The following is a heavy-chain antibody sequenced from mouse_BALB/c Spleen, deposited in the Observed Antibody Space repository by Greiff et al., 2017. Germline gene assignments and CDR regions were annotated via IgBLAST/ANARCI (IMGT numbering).Heavy chain of an antibody. Sequence: EVQGVESGGGLVKPGGSLKLSCAASGFTFSSYAMSWVRQTPEKRLEWVASISSGGSTYYPDSVKGRFTISRDNARNILYLQMSSLRSEDTAMYYCARGRGDDYDVLWFAYWGQGTLVTVSA. CDR1: GFTFSSYA. CDR2: ISSGGST. CDR3: ARGRGDDYDVLWFAY. D-gene: IGHD2-4*01. J-gene: IGHJ3*01. V-gene: IGHV5-6-5*01.